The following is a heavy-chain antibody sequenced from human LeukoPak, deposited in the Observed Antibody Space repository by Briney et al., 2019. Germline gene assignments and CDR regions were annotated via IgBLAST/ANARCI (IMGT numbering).Heavy chain of an antibody. CDR1: GGTFSSYA. J-gene: IGHJ5*02. D-gene: IGHD6-13*01. V-gene: IGHV1-69*01. Sequence: GASVKVSCKASGGTFSSYAISWVRQAPGQGLEWMGGIIPIFGTANYAQKFQGRVTFTADESTSTAYMELSSLRSEDTAVYYCARVAVAAAKNWFDPWGQGTLVTVSS. CDR3: ARVAVAAAKNWFDP. CDR2: IIPIFGTA.